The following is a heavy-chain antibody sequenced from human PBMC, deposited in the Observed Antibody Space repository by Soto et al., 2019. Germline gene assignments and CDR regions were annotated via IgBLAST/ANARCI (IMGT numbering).Heavy chain of an antibody. CDR3: ARETPEWLLLRDITRGMDV. CDR1: GFTVSSNY. J-gene: IGHJ6*02. D-gene: IGHD3-3*01. CDR2: IYSGGST. Sequence: EVQLVETGGGLIQPGGSLRLSCAASGFTVSSNYMSWVRQAPGKGLEWVSVIYSGGSTYYADSVKGRFTISRDNAKNTLYLQMTSRRAEDTAVYYCARETPEWLLLRDITRGMDVWGQGTTVTVPS. V-gene: IGHV3-53*02.